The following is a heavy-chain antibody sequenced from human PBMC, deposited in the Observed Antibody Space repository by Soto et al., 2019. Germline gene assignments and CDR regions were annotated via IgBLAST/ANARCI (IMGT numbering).Heavy chain of an antibody. D-gene: IGHD3-22*01. V-gene: IGHV3-23*01. CDR3: ARGGYSSGYRHAFDI. Sequence: PGGSLRLSCEASGFTFTSYAMSWVRQAPGKGLEWVSATSGSGDTTYYADSVKGRFTISRDNSEKRLYLQMNSLRAGDTAVYYCARGGYSSGYRHAFDIWGQGTMVTVSS. CDR1: GFTFTSYA. CDR2: TSGSGDTT. J-gene: IGHJ3*02.